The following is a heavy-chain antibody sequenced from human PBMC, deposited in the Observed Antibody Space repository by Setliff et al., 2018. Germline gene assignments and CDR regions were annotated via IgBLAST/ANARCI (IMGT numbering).Heavy chain of an antibody. CDR2: IIPMFGT. CDR1: GGTFSSYV. J-gene: IGHJ6*03. Sequence: GASVKVSCKASGGTFSSYVISWVREAPGQGLEWMGGIIPMFGTNYAQKFQGRVTITADKSTSTAYMELSSLGSEDTAVYYCAGGQPLVRKYYYYMDVWGKGTTVTVSS. CDR3: AGGQPLVRKYYYYMDV. D-gene: IGHD3-10*01. V-gene: IGHV1-69*06.